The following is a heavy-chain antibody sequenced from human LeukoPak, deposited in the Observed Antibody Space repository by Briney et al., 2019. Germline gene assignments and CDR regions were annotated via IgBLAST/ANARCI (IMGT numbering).Heavy chain of an antibody. CDR2: INHSGST. V-gene: IGHV4-34*01. CDR1: GGSFSGYY. CDR3: ARGRVGTMWNYFDY. Sequence: PSDTLSLTCAVYGGSFSGYYWSWIRQPPGKGREWIGEINHSGSTNYNPSLKTRVTISVDTPKNRFSLKLSSVTPADTAVYYCARGRVGTMWNYFDYWGQGTLVTVSS. J-gene: IGHJ4*02. D-gene: IGHD3-10*02.